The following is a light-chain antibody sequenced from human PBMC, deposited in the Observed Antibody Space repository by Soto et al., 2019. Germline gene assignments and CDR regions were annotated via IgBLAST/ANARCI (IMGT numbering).Light chain of an antibody. CDR1: QSVSSY. V-gene: IGKV3-11*01. CDR2: DAS. CDR3: QQRSNWPYT. J-gene: IGKJ2*01. Sequence: EIVLTQSPATLSLSPGERATLSCRASQSVSSYLAWYHQQPGQAPRLLIYDASNRATGIPARCSGSGSGTDFTLTISSLEPEDFAVYYCQQRSNWPYTFGQGTKLEIK.